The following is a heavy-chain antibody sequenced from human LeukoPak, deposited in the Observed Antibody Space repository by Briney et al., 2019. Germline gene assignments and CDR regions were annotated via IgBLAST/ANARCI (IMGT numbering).Heavy chain of an antibody. D-gene: IGHD1-26*01. CDR3: ARSVVGADRGYYFDY. CDR1: GGSISSDY. CDR2: FHFSGST. Sequence: PSETLSLTCTVSGGSISSDYWSWIRQPPGKGLEWIGYFHFSGSTNYSPSLKSRVTISLDTSKRYFSLKLSSVTAADTAVYYCARSVVGADRGYYFDYWGQGTLVTVSS. V-gene: IGHV4-59*01. J-gene: IGHJ4*02.